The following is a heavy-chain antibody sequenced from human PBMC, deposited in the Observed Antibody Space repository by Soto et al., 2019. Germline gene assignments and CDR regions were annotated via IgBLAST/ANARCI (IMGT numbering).Heavy chain of an antibody. CDR2: IRSKAYGGTT. D-gene: IGHD6-13*01. Sequence: PGGSLRLSCTASGFTFGDYAMSWFRQAPGKGLEWVGFIRSKAYGGTTEYAASVKGRFTISRDDSKSIAYLQMNSLKTEDTAVYYCTRAGSGYSSSWYDAFDIWGQGTMVTVS. V-gene: IGHV3-49*03. CDR1: GFTFGDYA. CDR3: TRAGSGYSSSWYDAFDI. J-gene: IGHJ3*02.